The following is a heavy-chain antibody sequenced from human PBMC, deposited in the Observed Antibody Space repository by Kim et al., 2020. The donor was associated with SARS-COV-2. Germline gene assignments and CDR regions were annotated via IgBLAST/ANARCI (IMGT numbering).Heavy chain of an antibody. CDR2: INAGNGNT. Sequence: ASVKVSCKASGYIFTGYGMNWVRQAPGQRLEWMGWINAGNGNTKYAQEFQNRVTITSDTSATTAYMELSSLRSEDTAIYYCARSGVAGSTVISHFDQWGQGTLVTVSS. J-gene: IGHJ4*02. V-gene: IGHV1-3*01. CDR1: GYIFTGYG. D-gene: IGHD3-10*01. CDR3: ARSGVAGSTVISHFDQ.